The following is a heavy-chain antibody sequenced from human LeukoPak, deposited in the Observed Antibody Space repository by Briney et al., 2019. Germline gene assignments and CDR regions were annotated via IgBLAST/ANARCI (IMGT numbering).Heavy chain of an antibody. D-gene: IGHD6-13*01. J-gene: IGHJ6*03. Sequence: ASVKVSCKASGYTFTGYYMHWVRQAPGQGLEWMGWINPNSGNTGYAQKFQGRVTMTRNTSISTAFMELSSLRSEDTAIYYCARLIAAAGTYYYYYYMDVWGKGTTVTISS. CDR1: GYTFTGYY. CDR3: ARLIAAAGTYYYYYYMDV. CDR2: INPNSGNT. V-gene: IGHV1-8*02.